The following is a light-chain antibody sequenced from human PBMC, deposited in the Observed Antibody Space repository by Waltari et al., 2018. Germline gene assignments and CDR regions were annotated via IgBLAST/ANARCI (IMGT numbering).Light chain of an antibody. CDR1: HIFSNL. J-gene: IGKJ4*01. V-gene: IGKV3-11*01. CDR3: QQRRTWPLT. CDR2: DAS. Sequence: EVVLTQSPATLSLSPGERATLSCRARHIFSNLLAWNQQKPGQAPKLLIYDASNTATGIPARFSGSGSGTDFTLTISSLEPEDFAVYYCQQRRTWPLTFGGGTTVEI.